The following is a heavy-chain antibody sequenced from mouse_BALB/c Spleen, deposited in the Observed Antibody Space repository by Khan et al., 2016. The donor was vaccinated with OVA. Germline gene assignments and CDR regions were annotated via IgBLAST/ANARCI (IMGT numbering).Heavy chain of an antibody. CDR2: IWGGGGT. CDR3: ARAYSRYDGYYAMDY. Sequence: QVQLKESGPGLVAPSQSLSITCTVSGFSLSRYNIHWVRQPPGKGLEWLGMIWGGGGTDYNSTLKSRLSISKDNSKSQVFLKMNSLQTDDSAMYSCARAYSRYDGYYAMDYWGQGTSVTVSS. CDR1: GFSLSRYN. J-gene: IGHJ4*01. D-gene: IGHD2-14*01. V-gene: IGHV2-6-4*01.